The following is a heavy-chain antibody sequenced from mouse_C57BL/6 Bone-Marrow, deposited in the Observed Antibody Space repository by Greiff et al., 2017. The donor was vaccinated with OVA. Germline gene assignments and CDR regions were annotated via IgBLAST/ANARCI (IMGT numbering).Heavy chain of an antibody. D-gene: IGHD3-3*01. CDR2: IDPENGDT. CDR1: GFNIKDDY. Sequence: VQLQQSGAELVRPGASVKLSCTASGFNIKDDYMHWVKQRPEQGLEWIGWIDPENGDTEYASKLQGKATITADTSSNTAYLQLSSLTSEDTAVYYCTTWGDEGFAYWGQGTLVTVSA. J-gene: IGHJ3*01. CDR3: TTWGDEGFAY. V-gene: IGHV14-4*01.